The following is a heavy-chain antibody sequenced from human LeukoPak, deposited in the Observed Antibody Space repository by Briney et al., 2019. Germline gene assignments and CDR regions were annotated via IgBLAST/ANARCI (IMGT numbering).Heavy chain of an antibody. V-gene: IGHV3-21*01. CDR3: ARDPYSGGYGAYYYYYMDV. Sequence: GGSLRLSCAASGFTFSTYNMNWVRQAPGKGLEWVSSITSSSSYIYYADSVKGRFTISRDNAKNSLYLQMNSLRAEDTAVYYCARDPYSGGYGAYYYYYMDVWGKGTTVTISS. J-gene: IGHJ6*03. D-gene: IGHD1-26*01. CDR1: GFTFSTYN. CDR2: ITSSSSYI.